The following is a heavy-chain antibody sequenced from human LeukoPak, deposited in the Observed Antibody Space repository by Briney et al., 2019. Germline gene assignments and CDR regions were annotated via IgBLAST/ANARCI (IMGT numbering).Heavy chain of an antibody. D-gene: IGHD3-10*01. Sequence: NPSETLSLTCAVYGGSFSGYYWSWIRQPPGKGLEWIGEVNHSGSTNYNPSLKSRVTISVDTSKNQFSLKLSSVTAADTAVYYCARGGWFGVDYWGQGTLVTVSS. CDR2: VNHSGST. J-gene: IGHJ4*02. CDR3: ARGGWFGVDY. V-gene: IGHV4-34*01. CDR1: GGSFSGYY.